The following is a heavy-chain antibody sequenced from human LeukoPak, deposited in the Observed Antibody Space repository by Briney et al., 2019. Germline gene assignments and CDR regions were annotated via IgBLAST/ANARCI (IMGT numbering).Heavy chain of an antibody. CDR3: ARRKFSYFDY. D-gene: IGHD3-3*01. CDR2: ISYDGTKK. J-gene: IGHJ4*02. Sequence: GGSLRLSCAASGFTFSSYAMHWVRQAPGKGLEWVAVISYDGTKKYYADSVKGRFTISRDNSKNTLYLQMNSLRAEDTAVYYCARRKFSYFDYWGQGALVTVSS. V-gene: IGHV3-30*04. CDR1: GFTFSSYA.